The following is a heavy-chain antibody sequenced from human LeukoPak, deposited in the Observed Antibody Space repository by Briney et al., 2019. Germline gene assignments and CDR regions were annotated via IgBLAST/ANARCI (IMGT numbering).Heavy chain of an antibody. V-gene: IGHV3-21*01. D-gene: IGHD2-2*02. CDR3: ARIPTYHHCSSTSCYRDY. Sequence: PGGSLRLSCAASGFTFSSYSMNWVRQAPGKGLEWVSSISSSSSYIYYADSVKGRFTISRDNAKNSLYLQMNSLRAEDTAVYYCARIPTYHHCSSTSCYRDYWGQGTLVTVSS. CDR1: GFTFSSYS. J-gene: IGHJ4*02. CDR2: ISSSSSYI.